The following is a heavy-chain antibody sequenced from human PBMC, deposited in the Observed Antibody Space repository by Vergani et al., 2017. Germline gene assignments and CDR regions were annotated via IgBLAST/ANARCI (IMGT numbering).Heavy chain of an antibody. D-gene: IGHD3-3*01. J-gene: IGHJ4*02. CDR2: ISGSGGST. V-gene: IGHV3-23*04. CDR3: AKESITIFGVVICGYFDY. CDR1: GFTFSSYA. Sequence: EVQLVESGGGLVKRGGSLRLSCAASGFTFSSYAMSWVRQAPGKGLEWVSAISGSGGSTYYADSVKGRFTISRDNSKNTLYLQMNSLRAEDTAVYYCAKESITIFGVVICGYFDYWGQGTLVTVSS.